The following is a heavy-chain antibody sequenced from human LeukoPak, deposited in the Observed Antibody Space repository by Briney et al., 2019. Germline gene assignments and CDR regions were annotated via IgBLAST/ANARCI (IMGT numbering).Heavy chain of an antibody. CDR3: ARERRFKSYGDKPPDFDY. Sequence: ASVTVSCKAAGYTFTSYYMHWVRQAPGQGFEWMGIINPSDGSISYAQKFQGRVPMTRDTSTSTVHMALSSQRSEDTAAYYLARERRFKSYGDKPPDFDYWGQGTLVTVSS. J-gene: IGHJ4*02. CDR1: GYTFTSYY. CDR2: INPSDGSI. V-gene: IGHV1-46*01. D-gene: IGHD3-10*01.